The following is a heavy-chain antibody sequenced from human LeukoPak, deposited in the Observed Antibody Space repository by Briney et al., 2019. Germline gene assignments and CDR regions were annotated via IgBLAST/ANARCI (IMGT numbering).Heavy chain of an antibody. V-gene: IGHV3-21*01. J-gene: IGHJ4*02. CDR1: GFTFSSYS. D-gene: IGHD1-14*01. CDR3: AREGTSSGLPTGPLFGY. CDR2: ISSSSSYI. Sequence: GGSLRLSCAASGFTFSSYSMNWVRQAPGKGLEWVSSISSSSSYIYYADSAKGRFTISRDNAKNSLYLQMNSLRAEDTAVYYCAREGTSSGLPTGPLFGYWGQGTLVTVSS.